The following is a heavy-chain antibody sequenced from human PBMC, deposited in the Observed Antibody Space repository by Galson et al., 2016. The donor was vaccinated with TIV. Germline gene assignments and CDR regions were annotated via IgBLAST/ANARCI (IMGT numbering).Heavy chain of an antibody. J-gene: IGHJ4*02. D-gene: IGHD3-22*01. Sequence: SVKVSCKASGVTFISFAISWVRQAPGQGLEWMGGIIPIFRTVHYAQRFQGRVTITADESTSTAYMELSSLRSEDTAVYYCARGEVYDSLDRWGQGTLVTVSS. CDR3: ARGEVYDSLDR. CDR2: IIPIFRTV. CDR1: GVTFISFA. V-gene: IGHV1-69*13.